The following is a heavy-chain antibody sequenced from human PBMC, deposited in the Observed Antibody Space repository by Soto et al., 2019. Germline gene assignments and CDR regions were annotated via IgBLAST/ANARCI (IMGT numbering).Heavy chain of an antibody. CDR2: IFWNDDK. Sequence: QITLKESGPTQVNPTQTLTLTCTVSGFSLSTIGVGVGWIRQPPGKALEWLALIFWNDDKRYSPSLRTRLTITKDTSKNQVVLTMTNLGPVDTATYYCANTPGSSGWAIMDYWGQGTLVTVSS. V-gene: IGHV2-5*01. CDR3: ANTPGSSGWAIMDY. D-gene: IGHD6-19*01. J-gene: IGHJ4*02. CDR1: GFSLSTIGVG.